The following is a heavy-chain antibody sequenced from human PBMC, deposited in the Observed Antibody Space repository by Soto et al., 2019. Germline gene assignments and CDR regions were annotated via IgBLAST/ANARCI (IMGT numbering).Heavy chain of an antibody. D-gene: IGHD5-12*01. J-gene: IGHJ4*02. V-gene: IGHV3-48*04. Sequence: GGSLRLSCAASGFTFSSYSMNWVRQAPGKGLQWVSSIITISSTIYYADSVKGRFTISRDNAKSSLYLQMNSLRAEDTAVYYCARDSREYNAYDYNWGQGTLVTVSS. CDR2: IITISSTI. CDR1: GFTFSSYS. CDR3: ARDSREYNAYDYN.